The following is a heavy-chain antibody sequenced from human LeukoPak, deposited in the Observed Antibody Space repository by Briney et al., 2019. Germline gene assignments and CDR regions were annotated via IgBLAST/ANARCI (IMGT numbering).Heavy chain of an antibody. D-gene: IGHD4-23*01. CDR1: GYTFIGHY. Sequence: GASVKVSCKASGYTFIGHYMHWVRQAPGQGLEWMGWIDPNSGGTNYAQKFQGRVTMTRDTSLITAYMELSRLTSDDTAVYYCARETGVYGGNSTLEYWGQGTLVTVSS. V-gene: IGHV1-2*02. J-gene: IGHJ4*02. CDR2: IDPNSGGT. CDR3: ARETGVYGGNSTLEY.